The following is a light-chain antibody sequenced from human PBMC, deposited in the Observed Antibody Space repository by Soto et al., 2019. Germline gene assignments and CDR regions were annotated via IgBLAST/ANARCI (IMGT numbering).Light chain of an antibody. Sequence: EIVMTQSPATLSASPGERATLSCRASQIGRNNLACDQQKPGRAPRLFIYGACTRATGIPATFSGSGSGTQFTLTISSLQSENFAVYYCQQYNNWPAITFGQGTRLEI. CDR1: QIGRNN. CDR2: GAC. V-gene: IGKV3D-15*01. J-gene: IGKJ5*01. CDR3: QQYNNWPAIT.